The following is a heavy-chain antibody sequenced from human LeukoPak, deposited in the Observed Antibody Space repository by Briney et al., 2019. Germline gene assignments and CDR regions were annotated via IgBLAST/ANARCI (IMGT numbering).Heavy chain of an antibody. CDR2: IIPIFGTA. J-gene: IGHJ4*02. D-gene: IGHD3-22*01. V-gene: IGHV1-69*05. CDR1: GGTFSSYA. CDR3: AKGIVGYYYDSSGYYPQDY. Sequence: SVKVSCKASGGTFSSYAISWVRQAPGQGLEWMGRIIPIFGTANYAQKFQGRVTITTDESTSTAYMELSSLRSEDTAVYYCAKGIVGYYYDSSGYYPQDYWGQGTLVTVSS.